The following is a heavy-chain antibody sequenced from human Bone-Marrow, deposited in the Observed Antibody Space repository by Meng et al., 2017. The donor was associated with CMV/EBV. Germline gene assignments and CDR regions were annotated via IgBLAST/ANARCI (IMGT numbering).Heavy chain of an antibody. CDR3: ARDDRVVVPAAIEWCFDY. D-gene: IGHD2-2*01. CDR1: GFTVSSNY. J-gene: IGHJ4*02. CDR2: IYSGGST. V-gene: IGHV3-66*02. Sequence: GESLKISCAASGFTVSSNYMSWVRQAPGKGLEWVSVIYSGGSTYYADSVKGRITISRDNSKNTLYLQMNSLRAEDTAVYYCARDDRVVVPAAIEWCFDYWGQGTLVTVSS.